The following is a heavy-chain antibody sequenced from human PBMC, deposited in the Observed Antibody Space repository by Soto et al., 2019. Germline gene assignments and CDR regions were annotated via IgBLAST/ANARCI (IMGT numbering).Heavy chain of an antibody. V-gene: IGHV3-21*01. CDR3: ATPYYYNH. Sequence: HVGSLRPWCSASGFKFGAYTMTWVRQSPGKGLEWLASITDDSSHIDYADSVRGRFTVSRDNARKSVYLQMDSLGAEDTAIYYCATPYYYNHWGPGNLVTASS. CDR1: GFKFGAYT. CDR2: ITDDSSHI. J-gene: IGHJ5*02. D-gene: IGHD3-22*01.